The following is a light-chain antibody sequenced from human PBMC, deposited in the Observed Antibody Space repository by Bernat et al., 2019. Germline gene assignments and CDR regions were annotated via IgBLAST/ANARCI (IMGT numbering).Light chain of an antibody. Sequence: IQMTQSPSSATASVGDTVTITCRVSQDIAGWLAWYQQKPGKAPKLLIYRASSLHSGVPSRFSGSGSGTEFTLTISSLQPEDFATYFCQQANSFPYTFGLGTNLEIK. CDR2: RAS. J-gene: IGKJ2*01. CDR3: QQANSFPYT. V-gene: IGKV1-12*01. CDR1: QDIAGW.